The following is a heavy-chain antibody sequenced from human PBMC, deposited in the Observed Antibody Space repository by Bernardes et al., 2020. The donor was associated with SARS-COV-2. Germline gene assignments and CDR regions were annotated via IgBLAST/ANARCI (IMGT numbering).Heavy chain of an antibody. V-gene: IGHV3-30-3*01. CDR1: GFTFSTFA. J-gene: IGHJ4*02. D-gene: IGHD1-26*01. CDR3: AREWEDYTSSLFDY. Sequence: SLRLSCAASGFTFSTFAMHWVRQAPGKGLEWVAIISFDGTTKYNTDSVKGRFTISRDNSKNTLFLQMNSLTPEDTAVYYCAREWEDYTSSLFDYWGQGSLVTVSS. CDR2: ISFDGTTK.